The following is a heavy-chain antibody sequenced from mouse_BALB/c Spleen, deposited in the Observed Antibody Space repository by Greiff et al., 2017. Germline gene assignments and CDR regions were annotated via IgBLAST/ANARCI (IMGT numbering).Heavy chain of an antibody. D-gene: IGHD2-3*01. CDR2: INPYNDGT. CDR1: GYTFTSYV. J-gene: IGHJ4*01. V-gene: IGHV1-14*01. CDR3: ARGDGYYPYYYAMDY. Sequence: VQLQQSGPELVKPGASVKMSCKASGYTFTSYVMHWVKQKPGQGLEWIGYINPYNDGTKYNEKFKGKATLTSDKSSSTAYMELSSLTSEDSAVYYCARGDGYYPYYYAMDYWGQGTSVTVSA.